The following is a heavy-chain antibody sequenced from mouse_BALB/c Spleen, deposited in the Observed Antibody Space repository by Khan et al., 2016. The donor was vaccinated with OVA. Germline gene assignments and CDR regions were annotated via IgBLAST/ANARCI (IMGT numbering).Heavy chain of an antibody. CDR2: INSNGGST. CDR3: ARRARTIN. J-gene: IGHJ2*01. D-gene: IGHD3-3*01. Sequence: EGERVESGGGLVQPGGSLKLSCAASGFTFSSYGMSWVRQTPDKRLELVATINSNGGSTYYPDSVKGRFTISRDNAKNTLYLQMSSLKSEDTAMYYCARRARTINWGQGTTLTVSS. V-gene: IGHV5-6-3*01. CDR1: GFTFSSYG.